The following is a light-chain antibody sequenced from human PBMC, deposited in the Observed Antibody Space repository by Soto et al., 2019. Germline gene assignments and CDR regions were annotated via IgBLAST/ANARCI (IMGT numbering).Light chain of an antibody. CDR1: SSDVGGYNY. V-gene: IGLV2-14*01. J-gene: IGLJ2*01. CDR2: NVY. CDR3: SSYTGSSTLVI. Sequence: QSALTQPASVSGSPGQSITISCTGSSSDVGGYNYVSWYQQQTDKAPKLMLYNVYNRPAGVSNRCSGSKSGNTASLTIFGLQAEEEADYYCSSYTGSSTLVIFGGGTQLTVL.